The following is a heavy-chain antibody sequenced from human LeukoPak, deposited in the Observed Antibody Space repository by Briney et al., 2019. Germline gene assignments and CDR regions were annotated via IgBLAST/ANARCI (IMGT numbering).Heavy chain of an antibody. V-gene: IGHV4-39*01. CDR3: ARRGSSGRSFDY. CDR1: GGSVSSSSYY. CDR2: IYNGGST. Sequence: PSETLSLTCTVSGGSVSSSSYYRGWIRQPPGKGLEWVGCIYNGGSTYYDPSLKSRVTISVDTSKNQVSLKVNSVTAADTAVYYCARRGSSGRSFDYWGQGTLVIVSS. J-gene: IGHJ4*02. D-gene: IGHD6-25*01.